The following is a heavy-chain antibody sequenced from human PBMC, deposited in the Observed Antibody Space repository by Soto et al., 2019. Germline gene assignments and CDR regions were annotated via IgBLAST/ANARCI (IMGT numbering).Heavy chain of an antibody. Sequence: PGGSLRLSCAASGFTFSDYYMSWIRQAPGKGLEWLSYISGSSDNTNYADSGKGRFTISRDNAKKSLYLEMNSLRAEDTAVYYCGTITMMTWGQGTLVNVSS. CDR2: ISGSSDNT. V-gene: IGHV3-11*06. CDR1: GFTFSDYY. D-gene: IGHD3-22*01. J-gene: IGHJ5*02. CDR3: GTITMMT.